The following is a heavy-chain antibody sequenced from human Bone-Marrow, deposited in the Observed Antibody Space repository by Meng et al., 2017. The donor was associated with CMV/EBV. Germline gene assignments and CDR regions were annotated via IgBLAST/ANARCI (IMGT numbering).Heavy chain of an antibody. J-gene: IGHJ5*02. Sequence: ASVKVSCKASGYTFTGYYMHWVRQAPGQGLEWMGWINPNSGGTNYAQKFQGRVTMTRDTSISTAYMGLSRLRSDDTAVYYCARDVGGLNDQLQYNWFDPWGQGTLVTVSS. CDR3: ARDVGGLNDQLQYNWFDP. CDR2: INPNSGGT. CDR1: GYTFTGYY. V-gene: IGHV1-2*02. D-gene: IGHD2-2*01.